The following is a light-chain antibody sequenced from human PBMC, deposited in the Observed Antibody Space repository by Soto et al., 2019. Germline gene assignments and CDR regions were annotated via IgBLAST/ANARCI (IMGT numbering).Light chain of an antibody. CDR2: DVT. CDR3: NSYTSSSTYV. CDR1: SSDVGGFNY. V-gene: IGLV2-14*03. Sequence: QSALTQPASVSGSPGQSITISCTGTSSDVGGFNYVSWYQQHPGKAPKLMSYDVTNRPSGVSYRFSGSKSGTTASLTISGLQAEDEAEYYCNSYTSSSTYVFGTGTKVTVL. J-gene: IGLJ1*01.